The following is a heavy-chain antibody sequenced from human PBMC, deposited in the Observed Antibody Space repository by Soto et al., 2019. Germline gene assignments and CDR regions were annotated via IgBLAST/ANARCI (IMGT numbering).Heavy chain of an antibody. J-gene: IGHJ4*02. CDR3: ARDKGVTCLDD. CDR1: GLIFSRSG. CDR2: IWSDGSKD. V-gene: IGHV3-33*01. D-gene: IGHD3-16*02. Sequence: QLQLVESGGGVVQPGGSLRLSCAASGLIFSRSGMHWVRQAPGKGLEWVAMIWSDGSKDYYADSVRGRFTISRDDSKNMLYLQMGSLTADDTAVYYCARDKGVTCLDDWGQGTLVTVSS.